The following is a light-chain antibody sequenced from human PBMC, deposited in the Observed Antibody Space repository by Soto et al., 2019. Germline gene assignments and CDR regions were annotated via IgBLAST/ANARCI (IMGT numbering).Light chain of an antibody. V-gene: IGLV1-40*01. CDR1: SSNIGAGYD. J-gene: IGLJ3*02. Sequence: QAVVTQPPSVSGAPGQRVTISCTGSSSNIGAGYDAHWYQQFPGTAPKLLIYSNSNRPSGVPDRFSGSKSGTSASLAITGLQAEDEADYYCQSYDSSLSGSVFGGGTKLTVL. CDR3: QSYDSSLSGSV. CDR2: SNS.